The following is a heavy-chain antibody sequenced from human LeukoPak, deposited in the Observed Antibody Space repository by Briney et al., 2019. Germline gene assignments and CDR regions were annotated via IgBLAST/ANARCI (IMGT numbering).Heavy chain of an antibody. J-gene: IGHJ4*02. Sequence: PSETLSLTCTVSGGSINNYYWSWIRQPAGEGLEWIGRIYSSGSTYYNPSLKSRVTISIDTSKNQFSLQLSSVTAADTAVYYCARARVVRGVTPFDYWGQGTLVSVSS. V-gene: IGHV4-4*07. CDR2: IYSSGST. CDR1: GGSINNYY. CDR3: ARARVVRGVTPFDY. D-gene: IGHD3-10*01.